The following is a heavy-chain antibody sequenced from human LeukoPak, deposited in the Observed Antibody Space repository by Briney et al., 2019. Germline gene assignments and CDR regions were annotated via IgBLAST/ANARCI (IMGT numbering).Heavy chain of an antibody. CDR2: IYYSGST. V-gene: IGHV4-59*12. J-gene: IGHJ4*02. Sequence: PSETLSLTCTVSGGSISSYYWSWIRQPPGKGLEWIGYIYYSGSTYYNPSLKSRVTISVDTSKNQFSLKLSSVTAADTAVYYCARDYGGNPFDYWGQGTLVTVSS. D-gene: IGHD4-23*01. CDR3: ARDYGGNPFDY. CDR1: GGSISSYY.